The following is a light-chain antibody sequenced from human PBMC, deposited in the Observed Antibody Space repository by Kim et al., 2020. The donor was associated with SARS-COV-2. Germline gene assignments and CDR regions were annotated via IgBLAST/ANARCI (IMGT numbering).Light chain of an antibody. CDR2: EDS. J-gene: IGLJ2*01. Sequence: SESPGQTASITCSGDKLGDKYACWYQQKPGQSPLLVIYEDSKRPSGIPERFSGSNSGNTATLTISGTQAMDEADYYCQAWDTSIVVFGGGTQLTVL. CDR3: QAWDTSIVV. V-gene: IGLV3-1*01. CDR1: KLGDKY.